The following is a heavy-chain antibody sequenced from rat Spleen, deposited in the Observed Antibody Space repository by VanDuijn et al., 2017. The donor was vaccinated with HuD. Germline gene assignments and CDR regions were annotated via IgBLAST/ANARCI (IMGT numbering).Heavy chain of an antibody. CDR3: ARLGITLGAGHWFAY. CDR2: INYDGRST. V-gene: IGHV5-7*01. D-gene: IGHD1-2*01. CDR1: GFIFSDHY. Sequence: EVQLVESDGGLVQPGRSLKLSCAASGFIFSDHYVAWVRQAPTKGLEWVATINYDGRSTFYRDSVRDRFTISRDNAKSILYLQMDNLKSEDTATYYCARLGITLGAGHWFAYWGQGTLVTVSS. J-gene: IGHJ3*01.